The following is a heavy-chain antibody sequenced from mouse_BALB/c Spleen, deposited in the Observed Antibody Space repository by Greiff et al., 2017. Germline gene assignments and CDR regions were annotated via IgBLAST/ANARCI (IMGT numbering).Heavy chain of an antibody. J-gene: IGHJ3*01. D-gene: IGHD4-1*01. CDR2: ISSGGSYT. V-gene: IGHV5-6*01. Sequence: VQLQESGGDLVKPGGSLKLSCAASGFTFSSYGMSWVRQTPDKRLEWVATISSGGSYTYYPDSVKGRFTISRDNAKNTLYLQMSSLKSEDTAMYYCARHGWDVDFAWFAYWGQGTLVTVSA. CDR3: ARHGWDVDFAWFAY. CDR1: GFTFSSYG.